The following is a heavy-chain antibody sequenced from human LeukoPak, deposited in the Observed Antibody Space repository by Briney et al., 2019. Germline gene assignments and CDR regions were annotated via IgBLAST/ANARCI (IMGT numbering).Heavy chain of an antibody. CDR1: GFTFLNYA. CDR2: INWNSVHM. CDR3: ARDVGFAGNPGMDV. Sequence: GGSLRLSCEASGFTFLNYAMHWVRQAPGKGLEWVSAINWNSVHMNYADSVKGRFTISRDNAKNSLYLQMNSLRPVDTALYYCARDVGFAGNPGMDVWGQGTTVTVFS. J-gene: IGHJ6*02. D-gene: IGHD3-16*01. V-gene: IGHV3-9*01.